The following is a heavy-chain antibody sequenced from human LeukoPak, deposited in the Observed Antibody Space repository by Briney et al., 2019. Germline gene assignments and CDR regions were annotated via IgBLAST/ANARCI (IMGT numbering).Heavy chain of an antibody. D-gene: IGHD3-22*01. V-gene: IGHV4-4*07. CDR2: IYTSGST. J-gene: IGHJ4*02. CDR1: GGSITNYY. CDR3: ARGWLLLPFDY. Sequence: SETLSLTCTVSGGSITNYYWSWIRQPAGKGLEWIGRIYTSGSTNYNPSLKSRVTMSVDTSKNQFSLKLSSVTAADTAVYYCARGWLLLPFDYWGQGTLVTVSS.